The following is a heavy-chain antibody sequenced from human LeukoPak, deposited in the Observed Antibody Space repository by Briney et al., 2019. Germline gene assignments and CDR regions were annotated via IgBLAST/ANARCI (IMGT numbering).Heavy chain of an antibody. J-gene: IGHJ4*02. V-gene: IGHV4-34*01. D-gene: IGHD3-22*01. CDR3: ARVLSYYDSSGYSIDY. CDR1: GGSFSGYY. CDR2: INHSGST. Sequence: SETLSLTCAVYGGSFSGYYWSWIRQPPGKGLEWIGEINHSGSTNYNPSLKSRVTISVDTSKNQFSLKLSSVTAADTAVYYCARVLSYYDSSGYSIDYWGQGTLVTVSS.